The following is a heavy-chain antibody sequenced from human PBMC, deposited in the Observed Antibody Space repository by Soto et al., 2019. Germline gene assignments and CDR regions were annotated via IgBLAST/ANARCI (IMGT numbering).Heavy chain of an antibody. CDR1: GFSLTTSGGG. J-gene: IGHJ4*02. Sequence: QITLKESGPTLVKPTQTLTLTCSFSGFSLTTSGGGWAWVRRTPGAALQCLALFYWDDDERYSPSLKTRLTITKDTSKHQVVLIMTNMAPMYTATYYCAHSRNLITEDAQVGDFDSWGQGTLVTVSA. V-gene: IGHV2-5*02. CDR2: FYWDDDE. CDR3: AHSRNLITEDAQVGDFDS. D-gene: IGHD3-10*01.